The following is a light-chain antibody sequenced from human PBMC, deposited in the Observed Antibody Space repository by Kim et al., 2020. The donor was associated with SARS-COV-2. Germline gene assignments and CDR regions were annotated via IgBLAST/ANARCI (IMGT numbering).Light chain of an antibody. CDR1: QSVLYSSNNQNY. V-gene: IGKV4-1*01. CDR2: WAS. J-gene: IGKJ2*01. CDR3: QQYYSTPYT. Sequence: RANIHCKSSQSVLYSSNNQNYLAWYQQKPGQPPKLLIYWASTREYGVPDRFSGSGSGTDFTLTISSLQAEDVAVYYCQQYYSTPYTFGQGTKLEI.